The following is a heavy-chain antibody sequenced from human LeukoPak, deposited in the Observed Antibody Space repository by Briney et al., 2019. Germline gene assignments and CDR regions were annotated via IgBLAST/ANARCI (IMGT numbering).Heavy chain of an antibody. CDR3: ARDCPGYGDCNFDY. D-gene: IGHD4-17*01. Sequence: GGSLRLSCAASGFTFSSYSMNWVRQAPGKGLEWVSYISSSSSTIYYADSVKGRFTISRDNAKNSLYLQMNSLRGEDTAVYYCARDCPGYGDCNFDYWGPGTLVTVSS. CDR1: GFTFSSYS. CDR2: ISSSSSTI. J-gene: IGHJ4*02. V-gene: IGHV3-48*01.